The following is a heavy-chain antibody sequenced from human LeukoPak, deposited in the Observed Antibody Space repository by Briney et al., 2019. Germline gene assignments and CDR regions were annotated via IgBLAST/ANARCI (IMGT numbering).Heavy chain of an antibody. D-gene: IGHD4-23*01. CDR1: GYTFTTYD. Sequence: GASVKASCKASGYTFTTYDINWVRQATGQGLGWMGWMNPNSGNTGYAQKFQGRVTMTRNTSISTAYMELSSLRSEDTAVYYCARGPNKSDGGNSGSAWFDPWGQGTLVTVSS. V-gene: IGHV1-8*01. J-gene: IGHJ5*02. CDR3: ARGPNKSDGGNSGSAWFDP. CDR2: MNPNSGNT.